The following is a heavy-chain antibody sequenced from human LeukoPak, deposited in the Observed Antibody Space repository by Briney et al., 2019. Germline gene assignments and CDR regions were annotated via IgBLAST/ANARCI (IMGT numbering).Heavy chain of an antibody. D-gene: IGHD2-2*01. Sequence: QPGRSLRLSCAAPGFTFDDYAMHWVRQAPGKGLEWVSGIGWNSVNIDYADSVKGRFTISRDNAKNSLYLQMNSLRAEDTALYYCANSRGFCSSTSCSSPFDYWGQGTLVTVSS. J-gene: IGHJ4*02. CDR2: IGWNSVNI. CDR3: ANSRGFCSSTSCSSPFDY. V-gene: IGHV3-9*01. CDR1: GFTFDDYA.